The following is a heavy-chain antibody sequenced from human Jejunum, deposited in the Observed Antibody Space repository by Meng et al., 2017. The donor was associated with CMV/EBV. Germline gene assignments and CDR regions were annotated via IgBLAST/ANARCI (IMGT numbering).Heavy chain of an antibody. CDR1: GFTFSSYA. V-gene: IGHV3-23*01. CDR3: AKEPTDPYGGRGYFDS. J-gene: IGHJ5*01. CDR2: ISSSGRST. D-gene: IGHD1-26*01. Sequence: GFTFSSYAMSGVRQAPGKGLDWGSVISSSGRSTYYADSVQGRFTISRDISKNTLYLQMNSLRAEDTAVYYCAKEPTDPYGGRGYFDSWGQGTLVTVSS.